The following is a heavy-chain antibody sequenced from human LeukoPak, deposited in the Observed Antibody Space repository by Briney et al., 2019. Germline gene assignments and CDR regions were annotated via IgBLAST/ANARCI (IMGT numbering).Heavy chain of an antibody. V-gene: IGHV3-21*01. CDR3: ARVGDDYYYDSSGYLY. CDR2: ISSSSSYI. Sequence: GGSLRLSCAASGFTFSSYSMNWVHQAPGKGLEWVSSISSSSSYIYYADSVKGRFTISRDNAKNSLYLQMNSLRAEDTAVYYCARVGDDYYYDSSGYLYWGQGTLVTVSS. D-gene: IGHD3-22*01. CDR1: GFTFSSYS. J-gene: IGHJ4*02.